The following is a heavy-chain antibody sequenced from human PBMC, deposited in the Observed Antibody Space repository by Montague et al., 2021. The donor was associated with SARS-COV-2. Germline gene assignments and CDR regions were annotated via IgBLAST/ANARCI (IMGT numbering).Heavy chain of an antibody. J-gene: IGHJ4*02. CDR1: GFIFSSYE. D-gene: IGHD3-22*01. Sequence: FLSISCAASGFIFSSYEMNWVRQAPGKGLEWVSYISNSGDTKYYADSVKGRFTISRDNAKNSLYLQMSSLRAEDTAVYYCARAGEDYYYDSSGFLYWGQGILVTVSS. V-gene: IGHV3-48*03. CDR2: ISNSGDTK. CDR3: ARAGEDYYYDSSGFLY.